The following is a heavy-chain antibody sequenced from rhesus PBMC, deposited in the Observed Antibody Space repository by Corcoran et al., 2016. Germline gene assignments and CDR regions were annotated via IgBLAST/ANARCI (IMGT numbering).Heavy chain of an antibody. Sequence: QVQLQESGPGLVKPSETLSLTCAVSGGSFSSYWWSWIRQPPGKGLEWIGEINGNSGSTNYNPSLKSRVTISKDASKIQFSLKLSSVTAADTAVYYCARYPRDCSSTYCSSGGIDYWGQGVLVTVSS. V-gene: IGHV4-80*01. CDR2: INGNSGST. CDR1: GGSFSSYW. CDR3: ARYPRDCSSTYCSSGGIDY. D-gene: IGHD2-15*01. J-gene: IGHJ4*01.